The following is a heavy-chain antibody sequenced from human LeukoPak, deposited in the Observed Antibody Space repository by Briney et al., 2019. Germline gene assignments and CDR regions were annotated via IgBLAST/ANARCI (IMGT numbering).Heavy chain of an antibody. V-gene: IGHV3-48*02. CDR3: ASNSGSYWRNFDY. CDR2: ISSSSSTI. J-gene: IGHJ4*02. D-gene: IGHD1-26*01. CDR1: VFTFSSYS. Sequence: GGSLRLSCAASVFTFSSYSMNWVRQAPGKGLEWVSYISSSSSTIYYADSVKGRFTISRDNAKNSLYLQMNSLRDEDTAVYYCASNSGSYWRNFDYWGQGTLVTVSS.